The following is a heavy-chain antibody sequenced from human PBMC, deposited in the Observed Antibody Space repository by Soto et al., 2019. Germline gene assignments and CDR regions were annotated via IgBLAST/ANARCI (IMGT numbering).Heavy chain of an antibody. D-gene: IGHD2-21*01. CDR2: MNPDGSEQ. CDR1: GFTFSDYW. Sequence: EVHLVESGGGLVQPGGSLRLSCAASGFTFSDYWMTWVRQTPGKGLEGVANMNPDGSEQDYLDSVKGRFTISRDNAKNSLYLQMNSLRGEDTAVYYCTRDLNHDCGPWGQGTQVIVSS. J-gene: IGHJ5*02. CDR3: TRDLNHDCGP. V-gene: IGHV3-7*04.